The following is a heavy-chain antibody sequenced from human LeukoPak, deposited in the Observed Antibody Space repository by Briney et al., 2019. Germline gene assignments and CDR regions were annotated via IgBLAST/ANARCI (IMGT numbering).Heavy chain of an antibody. CDR1: GFTFSVYY. D-gene: IGHD5-12*01. Sequence: PGGSLRLSCAASGFTFSVYYMRWIRQAPGKGLEWVSYISSSSSYTNYADSVKGRFTISRDNAKNSLYLQMNSLRVDDTAVYYCSNGHSDYGTGFVLWRRGTLVTVSS. J-gene: IGHJ4*02. CDR2: ISSSSSYT. V-gene: IGHV3-11*03. CDR3: SNGHSDYGTGFVL.